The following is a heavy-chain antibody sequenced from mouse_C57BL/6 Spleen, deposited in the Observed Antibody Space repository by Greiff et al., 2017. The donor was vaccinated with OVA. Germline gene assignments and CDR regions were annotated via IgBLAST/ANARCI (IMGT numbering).Heavy chain of an antibody. J-gene: IGHJ2*01. CDR3: ATYYYGSSNYFDY. CDR2: ISSGSSTI. Sequence: DVKLVESGGGLVKPGGSLKLSCAASGFTFSDYGMHWVRQAPEKGLEWVAYISSGSSTIYYADTVKGRFTISRDNAKNTLFLQMTSLRSEDTAMYYCATYYYGSSNYFDYWGQGTTLTVSS. V-gene: IGHV5-17*01. D-gene: IGHD1-1*01. CDR1: GFTFSDYG.